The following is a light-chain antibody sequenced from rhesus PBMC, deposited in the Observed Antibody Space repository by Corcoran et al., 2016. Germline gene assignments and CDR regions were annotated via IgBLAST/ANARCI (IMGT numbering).Light chain of an antibody. CDR1: QGISKD. J-gene: IGKJ2*01. CDR3: QQHNNYPYN. Sequence: DIQMTQSPSSLSASVGDTVTITCQASQGISKDIAWYQQKPGKAPKLLIYDASTLQSGVPSRRSGTGSWTEFTLSISSLQPEDFSTYYCQQHNNYPYNFGQETKVDIK. V-gene: IGKV1-33*02. CDR2: DAS.